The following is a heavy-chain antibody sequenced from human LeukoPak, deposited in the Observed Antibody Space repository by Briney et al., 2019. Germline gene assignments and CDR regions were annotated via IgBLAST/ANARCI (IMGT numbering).Heavy chain of an antibody. CDR1: EFTFNNSA. V-gene: IGHV3-23*01. CDR2: ISSTGRRT. J-gene: IGHJ4*02. D-gene: IGHD1-1*01. CDR3: AKGNWRYFDY. Sequence: GGSLRLSCTASEFTFNNSAMGWVRQAPGEGLEWVSSISSTGRRTDYADSVKGRFTISRDNSKNTLYLQMNSLGADGTAVYYCAKGNWRYFDYWGQGTLVTVSS.